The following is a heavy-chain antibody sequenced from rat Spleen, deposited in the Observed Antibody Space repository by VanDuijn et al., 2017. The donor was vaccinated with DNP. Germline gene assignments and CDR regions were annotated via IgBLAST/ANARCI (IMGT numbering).Heavy chain of an antibody. CDR2: ISTSGGST. D-gene: IGHD4-3*01. CDR3: TRDDSGY. Sequence: EVQLVESGGGLVQPGRSMKLSCAASGFTFSSFPMAWVRQAPTKGLEWVATISTSGGSTYYRDSVKGRFTISRDNAKSTLYLQMNSLRSEDTATYYCTRDDSGYWGQGVMVTVSS. CDR1: GFTFSSFP. V-gene: IGHV5-46*01. J-gene: IGHJ2*01.